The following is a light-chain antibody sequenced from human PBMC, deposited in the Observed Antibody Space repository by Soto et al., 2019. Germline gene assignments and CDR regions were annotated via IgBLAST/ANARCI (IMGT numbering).Light chain of an antibody. V-gene: IGKV3-11*01. J-gene: IGKJ1*01. CDR1: QSVSTY. Sequence: EIVLTQSPATLSLSPGERATLSCRASQSVSTYLAWYQQKPGQAPRLLIYDASKRATGITVRFSGSGSGTDFTLTITSLEPEDFGVYYCQQRSNWPPTWTFGQGTKVDIK. CDR3: QQRSNWPPTWT. CDR2: DAS.